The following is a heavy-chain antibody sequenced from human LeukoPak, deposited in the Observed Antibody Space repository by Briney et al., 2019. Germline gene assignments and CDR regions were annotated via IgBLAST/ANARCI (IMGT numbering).Heavy chain of an antibody. J-gene: IGHJ6*02. CDR2: ISGSGGNT. V-gene: IGHV3-23*01. CDR1: GFTFSTYV. Sequence: GGSLRLSCAASGFTFSTYVMSWVRQAPGKGLEWVSAISGSGGNTYYADSVKGRVTISRDNSKNTLYLQMNSLRAEDTAVYYCAKGYYYGMDVWGQGTTVTVSS. CDR3: AKGYYYGMDV.